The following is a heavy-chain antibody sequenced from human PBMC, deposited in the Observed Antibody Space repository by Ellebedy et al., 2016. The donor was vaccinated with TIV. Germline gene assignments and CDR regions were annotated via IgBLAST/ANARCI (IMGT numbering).Heavy chain of an antibody. CDR3: AKEGPEHYYYGMDV. V-gene: IGHV3-33*06. CDR2: IWYDEKNK. Sequence: GESLKISCAASGFIFSTYGMHWVRQAPGKGLEWVALIWYDEKNKFYADSVKGRFTISRDNYKNTLYLEMNSLKVEDSAVYYCAKEGPEHYYYGMDVWGQGTTVTVSS. J-gene: IGHJ6*02. CDR1: GFIFSTYG.